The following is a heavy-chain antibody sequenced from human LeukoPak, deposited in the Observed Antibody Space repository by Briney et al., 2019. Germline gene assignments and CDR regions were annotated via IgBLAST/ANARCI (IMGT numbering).Heavy chain of an antibody. Sequence: GGSLRLSYAASGFTFSSYEMNCFRQAPGKRLECVSYISSSGSTIYYADSVKSRFTISRDNAKNSMYLQMNSLRAEETAVYYCARDRGYYDSSGSPGGLDYWGPGTLVTVSS. CDR2: ISSSGSTI. V-gene: IGHV3-48*03. J-gene: IGHJ4*02. D-gene: IGHD3-22*01. CDR3: ARDRGYYDSSGSPGGLDY. CDR1: GFTFSSYE.